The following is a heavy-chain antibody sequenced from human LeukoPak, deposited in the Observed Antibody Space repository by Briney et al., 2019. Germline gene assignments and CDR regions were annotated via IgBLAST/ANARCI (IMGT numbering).Heavy chain of an antibody. J-gene: IGHJ4*02. CDR1: GGTFSNYA. D-gene: IGHD3-22*01. CDR2: IVPLLRTA. Sequence: ASVKVSCKTSGGTFSNYAISWLRQAPGQGLEWMGGIVPLLRTANYAQKFQGRVTITTDESTNTAYMELNSLTSEDTAVYYCARDRYYDSRGNFYESGYWGQGTLVTVSS. V-gene: IGHV1-69*05. CDR3: ARDRYYDSRGNFYESGY.